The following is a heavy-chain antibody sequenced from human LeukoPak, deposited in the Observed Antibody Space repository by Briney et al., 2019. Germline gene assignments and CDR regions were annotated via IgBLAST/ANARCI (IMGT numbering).Heavy chain of an antibody. D-gene: IGHD6-13*01. CDR2: IHTSEST. J-gene: IGHJ6*03. CDR3: ARGTWAAGLDV. Sequence: SETLSLTCTVSGGSIINYYWNWIRQPAGKGLEYIGRIHTSESTNYNPSLKSRVTVSVDTSKKQFSLILRSVTAADTAIYYCARGTWAAGLDVWGKGTTVTVSS. V-gene: IGHV4-4*07. CDR1: GGSIINYY.